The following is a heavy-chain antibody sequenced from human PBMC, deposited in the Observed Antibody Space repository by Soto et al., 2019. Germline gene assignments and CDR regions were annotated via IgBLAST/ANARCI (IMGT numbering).Heavy chain of an antibody. V-gene: IGHV3-23*01. J-gene: IGHJ6*03. CDR1: GFTFSSYA. D-gene: IGHD3-10*01. Sequence: PGGSLRLSCAASGFTFSSYAMSWVRQAPGKGLEWVSVISGSGDSTYYADSLKGRFTISRDNSKNTLDLQMNSLRVEDTAVYYCAKEGGSSSHYYYYYMDVSGKGTTVTVS. CDR3: AKEGGSSSHYYYYYMDV. CDR2: ISGSGDST.